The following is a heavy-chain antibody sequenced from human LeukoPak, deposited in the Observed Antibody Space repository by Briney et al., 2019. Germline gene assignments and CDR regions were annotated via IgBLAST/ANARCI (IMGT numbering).Heavy chain of an antibody. J-gene: IGHJ6*01. Sequence: ASVKVSCKASGYTFTSYAMHWVRQAPGQRLEWMGWINAGNGNTKYSQKFQGRVTITRDTSASTAYMELSSLRSEDTAVYYCARDGAGCSSTSCYTFYYYYGMDXWXQGTTVTVSS. CDR3: ARDGAGCSSTSCYTFYYYYGMDX. D-gene: IGHD2-2*02. CDR2: INAGNGNT. V-gene: IGHV1-3*01. CDR1: GYTFTSYA.